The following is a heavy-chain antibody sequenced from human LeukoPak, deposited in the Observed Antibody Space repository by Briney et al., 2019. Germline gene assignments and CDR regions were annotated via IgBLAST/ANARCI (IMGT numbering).Heavy chain of an antibody. D-gene: IGHD3-3*01. V-gene: IGHV3-23*01. CDR1: GFTFSSYA. J-gene: IGHJ4*02. CDR2: ISGSGGST. Sequence: GGSLRLSCAASGFTFSSYAMSWVRQAPGKGLEWVSAISGSGGSTYYADSVKGRFTISRDNSKNTLYLQMNSLRAEDTAVYYCAKARIFGVVITYFDCWGQGTLVTVSS. CDR3: AKARIFGVVITYFDC.